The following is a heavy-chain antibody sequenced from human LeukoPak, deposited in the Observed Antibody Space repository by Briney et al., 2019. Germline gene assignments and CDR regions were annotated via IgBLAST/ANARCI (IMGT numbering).Heavy chain of an antibody. D-gene: IGHD3-10*01. CDR3: AKDRVDGSGSQFDS. CDR2: ISGSGAMT. J-gene: IGHJ4*02. CDR1: GFTFSSYA. Sequence: GGSLRLSCAASGFTFSSYAMSWVRQAPGKGLEWVSSISGSGAMTYYADSVKGRFTISRDNAMDTLYLQMSSLRPDDTAVYYCAKDRVDGSGSQFDSWGQGSLVIVSS. V-gene: IGHV3-23*01.